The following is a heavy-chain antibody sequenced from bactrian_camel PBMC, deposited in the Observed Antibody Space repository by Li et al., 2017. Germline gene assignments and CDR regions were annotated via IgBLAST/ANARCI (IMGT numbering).Heavy chain of an antibody. J-gene: IGHJ4*01. CDR3: ATVRHYYNHYGGLPLSYNY. CDR2: ITGYGTT. D-gene: IGHD4*01. Sequence: DVQLVESGGGSVQTGGSLRLSCQVSGYTYGCNCLGWFRQAPGKERECVSSITGYGTTTYAESVKGRFTISRDKAENTMYLQMNSLKPEDTALYYCATVRHYYNHYGGLPLSYNYWGQGTQVTVS. V-gene: IGHV3S42*01. CDR1: GYTYGCNC.